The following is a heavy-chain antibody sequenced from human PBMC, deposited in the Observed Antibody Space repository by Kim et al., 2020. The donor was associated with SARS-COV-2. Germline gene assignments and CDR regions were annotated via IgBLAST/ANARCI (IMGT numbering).Heavy chain of an antibody. V-gene: IGHV3-33*06. Sequence: YADSVKGRFTISRDNSKNTLYLQMNSLRAEDTAVYYCAKGAIAAAGFLDYWGQGTLVTVSS. J-gene: IGHJ4*02. CDR3: AKGAIAAAGFLDY. D-gene: IGHD6-13*01.